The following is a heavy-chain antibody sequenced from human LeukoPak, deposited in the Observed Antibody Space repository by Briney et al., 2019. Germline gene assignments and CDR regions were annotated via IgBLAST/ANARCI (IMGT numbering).Heavy chain of an antibody. V-gene: IGHV3-7*03. J-gene: IGHJ4*02. D-gene: IGHD3-10*01. Sequence: GGSLRLSCAASGFTFTTYWMSWVRQPPGKGLEWVANIKQDGTEKYYVDSVKGRFTISRDNAKNSLYLQMNSLRAEDTAVYYCARDLGTYYYGSGSYFHWGQGTLVTVSS. CDR3: ARDLGTYYYGSGSYFH. CDR1: GFTFTTYW. CDR2: IKQDGTEK.